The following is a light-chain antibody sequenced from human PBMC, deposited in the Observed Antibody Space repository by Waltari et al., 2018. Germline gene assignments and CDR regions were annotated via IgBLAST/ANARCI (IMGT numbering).Light chain of an antibody. CDR1: QSLSPY. J-gene: IGKJ1*01. CDR3: QQSYKTPLT. V-gene: IGKV1-39*01. CDR2: VVS. Sequence: DIQMTQSPSSLSASVGARVNITCRASQSLSPYLIWYQQRLGTAPKLLIYVVSTLHSGVPSRFSGSGSGTDFTLTISSLQPEDFATYYCQQSYKTPLTFGQGTRLEI.